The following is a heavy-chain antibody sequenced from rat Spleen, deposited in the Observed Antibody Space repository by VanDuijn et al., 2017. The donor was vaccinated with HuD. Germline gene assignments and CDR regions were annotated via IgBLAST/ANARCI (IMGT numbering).Heavy chain of an antibody. J-gene: IGHJ2*01. Sequence: EVQLVESGGGLVQPGRSLKLSCAASGFTFSNYDMAWVRQAPTKGLEWVATISSDGRRNYYRDSVKGRFTISRDNAKNTQYLQMDSLRSEDTATYYCARQRGYYFDYWGQGVMVTVSS. CDR2: ISSDGRRN. V-gene: IGHV5-29*01. CDR3: ARQRGYYFDY. D-gene: IGHD1-11*01. CDR1: GFTFSNYD.